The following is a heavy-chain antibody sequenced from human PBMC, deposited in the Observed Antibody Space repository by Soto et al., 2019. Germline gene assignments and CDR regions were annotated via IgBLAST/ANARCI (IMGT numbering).Heavy chain of an antibody. Sequence: EVQLVESGGGLVQPGGSLRLSCAASGFTVSSNYMSWVRQAPGKGLEGVSVIYSGGSTYYADSVKGRFTISRHNSKNTLYLQMNSLRAEDTAVYYCAASVSRYYFYYYYMDVWGKGTTVTVSS. V-gene: IGHV3-53*04. J-gene: IGHJ6*03. D-gene: IGHD3-16*02. CDR3: AASVSRYYFYYYYMDV. CDR2: IYSGGST. CDR1: GFTVSSNY.